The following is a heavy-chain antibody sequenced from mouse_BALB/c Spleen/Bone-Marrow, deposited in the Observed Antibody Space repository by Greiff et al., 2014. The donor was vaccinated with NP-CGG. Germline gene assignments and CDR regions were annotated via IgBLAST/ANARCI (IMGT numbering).Heavy chain of an antibody. CDR3: ARERTGFDY. D-gene: IGHD4-1*01. Sequence: EVQLVESGGGLVQPGGSRKLSCAASGFTFSYFGMHWVRQAPEKGLEWVAYISSGSSIIYYADTVKGRFTISRDNPKNTLFLQMTSLGSEDTAMYYCARERTGFDYWGQGTTLTVSS. V-gene: IGHV5-17*02. J-gene: IGHJ2*01. CDR1: GFTFSYFG. CDR2: ISSGSSII.